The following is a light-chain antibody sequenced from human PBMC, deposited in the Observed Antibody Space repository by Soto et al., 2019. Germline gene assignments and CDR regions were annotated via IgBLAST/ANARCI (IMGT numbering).Light chain of an antibody. CDR3: QQYNDWPLT. J-gene: IGKJ4*01. Sequence: EIVVTQSPATLSVSPGERATLSCRARQSVSRALAWYQQKPGQAPRLLIYDASTRATGIPARFSGNGSGTEFTLTISSLQSEDFAVYYCQQYNDWPLTFGGGTKVEIK. CDR2: DAS. CDR1: QSVSRA. V-gene: IGKV3-15*01.